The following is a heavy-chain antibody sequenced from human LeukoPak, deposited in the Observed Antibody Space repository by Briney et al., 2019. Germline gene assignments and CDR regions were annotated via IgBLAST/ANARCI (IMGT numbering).Heavy chain of an antibody. V-gene: IGHV1-8*01. CDR3: AISIAPAGTFDY. Sequence: ASVKVSCKASGYTFTSYDNNWVRQATGQGLEWMGRMNPNSGNTGYAQKFQGRVTMTRNTSISTAYMEMSSLRSEDTAVYYCAISIAPAGTFDYWGQGTLVTVSS. D-gene: IGHD6-13*01. CDR1: GYTFTSYD. J-gene: IGHJ4*02. CDR2: MNPNSGNT.